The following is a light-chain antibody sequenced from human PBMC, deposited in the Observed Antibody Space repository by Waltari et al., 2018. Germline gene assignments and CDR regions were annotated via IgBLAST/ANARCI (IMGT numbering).Light chain of an antibody. V-gene: IGKV4-1*01. Sequence: DLVMTQSQAPLAVSLGARATINCKSSKSLLYIADKKKYVPWYQEKPGQPPKLLSYWASSRESGVPDRFSGSGSGTDFSLTISSLHAEDVAVYYCQQYFDSPLTFGGGTKVEIK. CDR2: WAS. CDR1: KSLLYIADKKKY. J-gene: IGKJ4*01. CDR3: QQYFDSPLT.